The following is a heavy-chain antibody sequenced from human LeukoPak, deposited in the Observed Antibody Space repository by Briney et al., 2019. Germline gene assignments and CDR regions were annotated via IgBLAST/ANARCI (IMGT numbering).Heavy chain of an antibody. Sequence: GGSLRLSCAASGFTFDNYAMSWVRQAPGKGLEWVSAISGSGGSTYYADSVKGRFTISRDNSKNTLYLQMNSLRAEDTAVYYCAKDLVWKWEPRIIDYWGQGTLVTVSS. CDR2: ISGSGGST. V-gene: IGHV3-23*01. CDR1: GFTFDNYA. J-gene: IGHJ4*02. D-gene: IGHD1-26*01. CDR3: AKDLVWKWEPRIIDY.